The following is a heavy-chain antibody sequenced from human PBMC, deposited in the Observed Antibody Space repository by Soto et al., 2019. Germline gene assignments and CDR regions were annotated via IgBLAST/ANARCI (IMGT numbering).Heavy chain of an antibody. D-gene: IGHD4-17*01. CDR2: IKRDGSEK. CDR1: GFMFGSYW. Sequence: GGSLRLSCTASGFMFGSYWMTWVRHVPGKGLQWVANIKRDGSEKYYVDFVKGRFTISRDNADNSVFLDMNNLRVDDTAAYYCARVRATDYEIDYWGQGALVTVSS. V-gene: IGHV3-7*03. J-gene: IGHJ4*02. CDR3: ARVRATDYEIDY.